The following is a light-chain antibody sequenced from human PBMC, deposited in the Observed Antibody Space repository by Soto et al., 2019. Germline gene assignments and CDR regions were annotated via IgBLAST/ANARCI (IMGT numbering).Light chain of an antibody. CDR3: LQYGSSVWT. CDR1: QRLSSNY. J-gene: IGKJ1*01. V-gene: IGKV3-20*01. Sequence: EIVLTQSPGTLSLSPGERATLSCRASQRLSSNYLAWLQQKPGQAPRLLIYGASSRATGIPDRFSGSGSGTDFTLTIPRLEPEDFAVYYCLQYGSSVWTFGQGTKVDIK. CDR2: GAS.